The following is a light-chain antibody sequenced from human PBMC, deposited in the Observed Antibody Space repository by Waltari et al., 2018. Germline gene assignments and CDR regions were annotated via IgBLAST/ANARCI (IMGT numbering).Light chain of an antibody. Sequence: QSVLTQPPSVSAAPGQKVTISCSGSSSNLGSKFVSWYQQIPGIAPKPLHYDNDKRPSGIPDRFTGSKSGTSATLDITGLQTGDEADYYCGTWNMAPYVFIFGGGTKLTVL. J-gene: IGLJ2*01. CDR1: SSNLGSKF. V-gene: IGLV1-51*01. CDR2: DND. CDR3: GTWNMAPYVFI.